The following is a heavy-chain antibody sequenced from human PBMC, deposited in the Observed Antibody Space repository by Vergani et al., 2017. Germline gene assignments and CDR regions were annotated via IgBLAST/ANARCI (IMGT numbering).Heavy chain of an antibody. CDR3: ARRLRIPRTRYFDL. D-gene: IGHD6-25*01. CDR1: GFTFSDYY. V-gene: IGHV3-11*06. J-gene: IGHJ2*01. Sequence: QVQLVESGGGLVKPGGSLRLSCAASGFTFSDYYMSWIRQAPGKGLEWVSYISSSSSQTDYADSLRGRFTISRDNAKKSLYLQMSSLRAEDTAVYYCARRLRIPRTRYFDLWGRGTLVTVSS. CDR2: ISSSSSQT.